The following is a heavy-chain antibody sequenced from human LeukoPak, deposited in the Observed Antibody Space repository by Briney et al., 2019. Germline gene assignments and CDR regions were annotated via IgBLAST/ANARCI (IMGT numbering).Heavy chain of an antibody. D-gene: IGHD3-22*01. CDR1: GFTFSSYG. CDR3: AKDRVVVVITPIYGMDV. Sequence: GGSLRLSCAASGFTFSSYGMHWVRQAPSKGLEWVAVISYDGSNKYYADSVKGRSTISRDNSKNTLYLQMNSLRAEDTAVYYCAKDRVVVVITPIYGMDVWGQGTTVTVSS. CDR2: ISYDGSNK. V-gene: IGHV3-30*18. J-gene: IGHJ6*02.